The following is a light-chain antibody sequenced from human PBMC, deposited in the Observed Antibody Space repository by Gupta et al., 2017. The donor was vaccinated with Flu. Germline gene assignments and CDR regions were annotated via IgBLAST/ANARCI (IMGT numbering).Light chain of an antibody. CDR1: QSISTY. Sequence: DIQMTQSPSSLSASVGDRVTITCRTTQSISTYLNWYQQKPGKAPKLLIYGASNLQSGVPSRFSGSGSGTDFTLTISRLQPEDFATYYCQQSYSTHKWTFGLGTKVEIK. CDR3: QQSYSTHKWT. V-gene: IGKV1-39*01. CDR2: GAS. J-gene: IGKJ1*01.